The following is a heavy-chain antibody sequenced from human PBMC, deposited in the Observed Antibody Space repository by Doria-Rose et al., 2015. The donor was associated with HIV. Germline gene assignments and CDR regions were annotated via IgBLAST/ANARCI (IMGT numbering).Heavy chain of an antibody. CDR2: YYSSGRT. V-gene: IGHV4-39*07. J-gene: IGHJ4*02. CDR1: GASISSDNY. CDR3: VMMPHY. Sequence: SGASISSDNYWGWIRQPPGKGLEWIGSYYSSGRTCYNPSLKSRVTISADTSKNQFSLNLSSLTAADTAVYYCVMMPHYWGQGTLVTVSS. D-gene: IGHD3-16*01.